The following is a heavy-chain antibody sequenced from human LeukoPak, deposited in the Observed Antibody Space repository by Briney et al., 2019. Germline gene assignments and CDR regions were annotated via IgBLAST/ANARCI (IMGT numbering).Heavy chain of an antibody. D-gene: IGHD6-19*01. J-gene: IGHJ4*02. CDR3: ATKLQWLVPPDY. CDR1: GFTFSSYA. Sequence: GGSLRLSCAASGFTFSSYAMSWVRQAPGKGLEWVSAISGSGGSTYYADSVKGRFTISRDNAKNSLYLQMNSLRAEDTAVYYCATKLQWLVPPDYWGQGTLVTVSS. CDR2: ISGSGGST. V-gene: IGHV3-23*01.